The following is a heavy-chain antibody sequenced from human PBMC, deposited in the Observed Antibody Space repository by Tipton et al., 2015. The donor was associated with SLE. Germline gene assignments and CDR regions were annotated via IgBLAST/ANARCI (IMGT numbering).Heavy chain of an antibody. CDR1: GGSISSSNYY. CDR3: ARHRGYFTVSDYIDY. Sequence: TLSLTCTVSGGSISSSNYYWGWIRQPPGKGLEWIGNIYYSGSTYYNPSLKSRVTISVDTSKNQFSLKLSSVTAADTAVYYCARHRGYFTVSDYIDYWGQGALVTVSS. J-gene: IGHJ4*02. D-gene: IGHD3-10*01. CDR2: IYYSGST. V-gene: IGHV4-39*07.